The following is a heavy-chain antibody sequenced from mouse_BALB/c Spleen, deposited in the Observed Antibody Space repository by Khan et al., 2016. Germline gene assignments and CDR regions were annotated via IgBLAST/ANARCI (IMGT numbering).Heavy chain of an antibody. D-gene: IGHD2-2*01. CDR1: GYTFTNSG. Sequence: QIQLVQSGPELKKPGETVKISCKASGYTFTNSGMNWVKQGPGKGLKWVGWINTYTGEPTYADDFKGRFAFSLETSASSARCRINSLHNEDTTAYFCTRGAMFTTKWYFDDWDKGTTVTVSS. CDR3: TRGAMFTTKWYFDD. J-gene: IGHJ1*03. V-gene: IGHV9-3-1*01. CDR2: INTYTGEP.